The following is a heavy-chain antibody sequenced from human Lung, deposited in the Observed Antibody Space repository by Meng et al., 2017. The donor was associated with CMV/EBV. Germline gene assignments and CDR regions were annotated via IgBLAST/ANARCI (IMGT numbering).Heavy chain of an antibody. CDR3: ARVQFLETANDAFDL. J-gene: IGHJ3*01. D-gene: IGHD2-21*01. CDR2: IHPYTGDT. V-gene: IGHV1-2*02. Sequence: ASVKVSCKASGGTFSSYAISWVRQAPGQGLEWMGGIHPYTGDTNYAQKFQGRVIMTRDMSINTVYMELSRLRSDDTAVYYCARVQFLETANDAFDLWGQGPXVTVSS. CDR1: GGTFSSYA.